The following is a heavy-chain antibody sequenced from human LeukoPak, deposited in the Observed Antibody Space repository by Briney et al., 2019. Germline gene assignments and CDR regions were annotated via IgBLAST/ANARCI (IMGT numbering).Heavy chain of an antibody. D-gene: IGHD3-16*02. CDR3: AIRRYLAGFDY. Sequence: GGSLRLSCAASGFTFSSYWMHWVRQAPGKGLVWVSRINSDGSSISYADSVKGRFTISRDNAKNTLYLQMNSLRAEDTAVYYCAIRRYLAGFDYWGQGTLVTVAS. V-gene: IGHV3-74*01. J-gene: IGHJ4*02. CDR1: GFTFSSYW. CDR2: INSDGSSI.